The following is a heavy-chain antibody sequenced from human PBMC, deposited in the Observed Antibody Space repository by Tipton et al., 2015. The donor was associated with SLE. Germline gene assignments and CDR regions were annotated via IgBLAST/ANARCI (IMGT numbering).Heavy chain of an antibody. Sequence: TLSLTCTVSGYSISSGYSWGWIRQPPGKGLEWIGSMFHGGRTYYNPSLKSRVTISVDTSKNQFSLKLSSVTAADTAVYHCASSQYCSDSSCYSFDYWGQGTLVTVSS. V-gene: IGHV4-38-2*02. CDR1: GYSISSGYS. J-gene: IGHJ4*02. CDR3: ASSQYCSDSSCYSFDY. CDR2: MFHGGRT. D-gene: IGHD2-2*02.